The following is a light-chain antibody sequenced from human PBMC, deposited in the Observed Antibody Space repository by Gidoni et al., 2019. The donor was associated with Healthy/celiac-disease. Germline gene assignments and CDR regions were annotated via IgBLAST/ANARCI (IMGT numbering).Light chain of an antibody. Sequence: EIVLTPPPATLSLSPGERATLSCRASQRVSSYLPWYQQKPGQAPRLLIYDASNRATGIPARFSGSGSGTDFTLTISSLEPEDFAVYYCQQRSNWPRTFGQGTKLEIK. CDR3: QQRSNWPRT. V-gene: IGKV3-11*01. CDR2: DAS. J-gene: IGKJ2*01. CDR1: QRVSSY.